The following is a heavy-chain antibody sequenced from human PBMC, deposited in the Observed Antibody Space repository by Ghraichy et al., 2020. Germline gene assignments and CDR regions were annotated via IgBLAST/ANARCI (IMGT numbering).Heavy chain of an antibody. CDR2: IWYDGSNK. V-gene: IGHV3-33*06. Sequence: GESLNISCAASGFTFSSYGMHWVRQAPGKGLEWVALIWYDGSNKYYADSVKGRFTISRDDSKNTLYLQMNSLRVEDSAIYYCAKDLQSYNGIYDPFDIWGRGTMVTVSS. J-gene: IGHJ3*02. CDR3: AKDLQSYNGIYDPFDI. CDR1: GFTFSSYG. D-gene: IGHD3-10*01.